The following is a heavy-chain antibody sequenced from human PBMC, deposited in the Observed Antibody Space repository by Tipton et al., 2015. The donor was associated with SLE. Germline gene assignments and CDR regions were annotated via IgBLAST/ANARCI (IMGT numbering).Heavy chain of an antibody. CDR3: ASPGGGSGSFDAFDI. Sequence: TLSLTCTVSNASINSVGYYWTWIRQHPGKALEWIGYIYYNGNTYYNPSLKSRATISADTSNNEFSLRLTSVTAADTAIYYCASPGGGSGSFDAFDIWGQGTMFTVSS. V-gene: IGHV4-31*03. CDR2: IYYNGNT. D-gene: IGHD3-10*01. CDR1: NASINSVGYY. J-gene: IGHJ3*02.